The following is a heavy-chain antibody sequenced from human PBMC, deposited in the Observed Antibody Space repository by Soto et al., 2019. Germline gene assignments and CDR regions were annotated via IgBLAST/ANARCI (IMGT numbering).Heavy chain of an antibody. CDR2: IWYDGSNK. CDR3: ARDRIQPRSRAFDP. J-gene: IGHJ5*02. V-gene: IGHV3-33*01. D-gene: IGHD1-26*01. CDR1: GFTFSSYG. Sequence: QVQLVESGGGVVQPGRSLRLSCAASGFTFSSYGMHWVRQAPGKGLEWVAVIWYDGSNKYYAASLKGRFTISRDNSKNTLYLQMNRLRAEDTAVYSCARDRIQPRSRAFDPWGQGTLVTVSS.